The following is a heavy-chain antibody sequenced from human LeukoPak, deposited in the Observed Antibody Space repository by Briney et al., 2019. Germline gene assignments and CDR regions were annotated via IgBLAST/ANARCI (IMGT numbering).Heavy chain of an antibody. CDR1: GFTFSDYY. J-gene: IGHJ4*02. V-gene: IGHV3-11*06. CDR2: ISSSSSSYT. CDR3: ASTRGGGYSYGYSAY. Sequence: GGSLRLSCAASGFTFSDYYMSWIRQAPGKGLEWVSYISSSSSSYTNYADSVKGRFTISRDNAKNSLYLQMNSLRAEDTAVYYCASTRGGGYSYGYSAYWGQGTLVTVSS. D-gene: IGHD5-18*01.